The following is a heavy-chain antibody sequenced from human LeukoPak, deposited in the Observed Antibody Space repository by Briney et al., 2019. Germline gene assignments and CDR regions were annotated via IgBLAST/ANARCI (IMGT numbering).Heavy chain of an antibody. CDR2: ISSSGSTI. CDR3: ARDSFGDYAIDS. J-gene: IGHJ4*02. Sequence: GGSLRLSCEVSGFTFTSYSLNWVRQAPGKGLEWVSYISSSGSTIYYADSVKGRFTISRDSANNALWLQMNSLSVEDTAVYYCARDSFGDYAIDSWGQGTLVIVSS. CDR1: GFTFTSYS. V-gene: IGHV3-48*04. D-gene: IGHD4-17*01.